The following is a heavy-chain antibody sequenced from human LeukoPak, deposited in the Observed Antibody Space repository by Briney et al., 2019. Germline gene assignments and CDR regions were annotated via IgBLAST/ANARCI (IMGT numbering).Heavy chain of an antibody. Sequence: ASVKVSCKASGGTFSSYAISWARQAPGQGLEWMGGIIPIFGTANYAQKFQGRVTITADESTSTAYMELSSLRSEDTAVYYCARYSLRSTSLDYWGQGTLVTVSS. CDR3: ARYSLRSTSLDY. J-gene: IGHJ4*02. CDR2: IIPIFGTA. V-gene: IGHV1-69*13. CDR1: GGTFSSYA. D-gene: IGHD2-2*01.